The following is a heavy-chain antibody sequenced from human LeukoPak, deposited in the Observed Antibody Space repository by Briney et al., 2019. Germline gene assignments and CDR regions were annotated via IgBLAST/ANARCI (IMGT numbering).Heavy chain of an antibody. V-gene: IGHV1-2*02. CDR3: ARATAENDH. Sequence: ASVTVSCKASGYTFTGYYMHWVRQAPGQGLEWMGWINPKTGGTSYAQKFQGRVTITRDTSISTVNMELSRLTSDDTAVYYCARATAENDHWGQGTLVTVSS. CDR2: INPKTGGT. J-gene: IGHJ4*02. CDR1: GYTFTGYY. D-gene: IGHD1-14*01.